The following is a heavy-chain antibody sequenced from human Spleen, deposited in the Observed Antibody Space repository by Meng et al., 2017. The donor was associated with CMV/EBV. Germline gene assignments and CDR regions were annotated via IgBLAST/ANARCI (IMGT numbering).Heavy chain of an antibody. CDR3: ARDQGGSDFDY. CDR1: GYTFSSHG. CDR2: ISAYNGNT. D-gene: IGHD3-16*01. J-gene: IGHJ4*02. Sequence: SCKPSGYTFSSHGISWVRQAPGQGLEWVGWISAYNGNTKYAQKLQGRVTMTTDTSTSTAYMELRSLRSDDTAVYYCARDQGGSDFDYWGQGTLVTVSS. V-gene: IGHV1-18*01.